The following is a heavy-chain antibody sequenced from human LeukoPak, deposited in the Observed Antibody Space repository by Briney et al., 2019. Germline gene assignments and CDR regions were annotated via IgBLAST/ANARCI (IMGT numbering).Heavy chain of an antibody. CDR3: ARGARDYYYYGMDV. CDR1: GFTFSSYG. Sequence: GGSLRLSCAASGFTFSSYGMHWVRQAPGKGLEWVAVIWYDGSNKYYADSVKGRFTISRDNSKSTLYLQMNSLRAEDTAVYYCARGARDYYYYGMDVWGQGTTVTVSS. CDR2: IWYDGSNK. V-gene: IGHV3-33*01. J-gene: IGHJ6*02.